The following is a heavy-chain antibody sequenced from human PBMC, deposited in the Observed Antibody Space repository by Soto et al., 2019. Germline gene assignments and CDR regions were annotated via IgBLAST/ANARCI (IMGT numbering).Heavy chain of an antibody. J-gene: IGHJ5*02. V-gene: IGHV4-31*02. CDR3: ARTYYYDSRSWFDP. CDR2: IYYSGST. Sequence: SETLSLSCTVSGCSISSGGYYWSWIRQHPGKGLEWIGYIYYSGSTYYNPPLKSRVTISVDTSKNQFSLKLSSVTAADTAVYYCARTYYYDSRSWFDPWGQGTLVTVSS. D-gene: IGHD3-22*01. CDR1: GCSISSGGYY.